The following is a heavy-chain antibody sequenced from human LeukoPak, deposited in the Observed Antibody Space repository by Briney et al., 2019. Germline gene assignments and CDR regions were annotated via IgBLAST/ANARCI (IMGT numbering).Heavy chain of an antibody. V-gene: IGHV3-48*03. D-gene: IGHD3-10*01. Sequence: LTGGSLRLSCAASGFTFSSYEMNSVRQAPGKGLEWVSYISSSGSTIYYADSVKGRFTISRDNAKNSLYLQMNSLRAEDTAVYYCARTDYGSGSYHYYYYGMDVWGKGTAVTVS. CDR1: GFTFSSYE. CDR2: ISSSGSTI. J-gene: IGHJ6*04. CDR3: ARTDYGSGSYHYYYYGMDV.